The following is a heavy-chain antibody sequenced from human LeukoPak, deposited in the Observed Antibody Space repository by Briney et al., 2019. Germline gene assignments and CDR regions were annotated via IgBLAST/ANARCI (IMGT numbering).Heavy chain of an antibody. Sequence: ASETLSLTRTVSGGSISSGGYYWSWIRQPPGKGLEWIGEINHSGSTNYNPSLKSRVTISVDTSKNQFSLKLSSVTAADTAVYYCATRLKYYDSSGYPFDYWGQGTLVTVSS. CDR1: GGSISSGGYY. CDR3: ATRLKYYDSSGYPFDY. D-gene: IGHD3-22*01. CDR2: INHSGST. J-gene: IGHJ4*02. V-gene: IGHV4-39*07.